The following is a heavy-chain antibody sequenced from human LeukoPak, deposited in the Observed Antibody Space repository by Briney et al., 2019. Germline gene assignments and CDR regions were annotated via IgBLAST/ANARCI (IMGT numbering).Heavy chain of an antibody. CDR2: ISASGGST. J-gene: IGHJ4*02. D-gene: IGHD3-22*01. CDR1: GFTFSSYA. Sequence: GGSLRLSCAASGFTFSSYAMSWVRQAPGKGLEWVSAISASGGSTYYTDSVKGRFTISRDNSKSSLYLQMNGLRAEDTAVYYCAKDRVGYYYDSSGSVIDYWGQGTVVTVSS. V-gene: IGHV3-23*01. CDR3: AKDRVGYYYDSSGSVIDY.